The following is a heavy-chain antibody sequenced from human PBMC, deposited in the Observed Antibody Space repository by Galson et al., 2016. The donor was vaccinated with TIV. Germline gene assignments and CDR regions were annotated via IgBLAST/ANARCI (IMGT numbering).Heavy chain of an antibody. Sequence: TLTCTFSGFSLGTSGMCVSWVRQPPGKALEWLARIDWDDDKYYSTSLKTRLTISKDTSKNKVVLMVTDVDPMDTATYFCARTRSAAAGGLDFWGQGTLVTVSS. CDR2: IDWDDDK. CDR1: GFSLGTSGMC. J-gene: IGHJ4*02. V-gene: IGHV2-70*11. D-gene: IGHD6-13*01. CDR3: ARTRSAAAGGLDF.